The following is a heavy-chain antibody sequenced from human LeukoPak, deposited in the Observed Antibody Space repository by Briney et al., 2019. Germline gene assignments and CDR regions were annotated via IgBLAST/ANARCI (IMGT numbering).Heavy chain of an antibody. J-gene: IGHJ4*02. CDR3: AKPTMVRGVPFDY. D-gene: IGHD3-10*01. CDR1: GFTFSSYG. CDR2: IRYDGSNK. Sequence: GGSLRLSCAASGFTFSSYGMHWVRQAPGKGLEWEAFIRYDGSNKYYADSVKGRFTISRDNSKNTLYLQMNSLRAEDTAVYYCAKPTMVRGVPFDYWGQGTLVTVSS. V-gene: IGHV3-30*02.